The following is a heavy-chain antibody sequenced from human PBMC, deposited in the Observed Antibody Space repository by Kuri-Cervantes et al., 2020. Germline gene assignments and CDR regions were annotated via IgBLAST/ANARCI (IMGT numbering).Heavy chain of an antibody. CDR3: ASPTYYDSSGYPLWGMDV. Sequence: SETLSLTCTVSGGSISSSSYYWGWIRQPPGKGLEWIGSIYYSGSTYYNPSLKSRVTISVDTSKNQFSLKLSSVTAADTAVYYCASPTYYDSSGYPLWGMDVWGQGTTVTVSS. V-gene: IGHV4-39*01. CDR1: GGSISSSSYY. D-gene: IGHD3-22*01. J-gene: IGHJ6*02. CDR2: IYYSGST.